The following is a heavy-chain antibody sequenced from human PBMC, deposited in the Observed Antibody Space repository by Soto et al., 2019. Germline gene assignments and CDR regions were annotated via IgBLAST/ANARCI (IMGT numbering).Heavy chain of an antibody. J-gene: IGHJ6*02. CDR2: IYSGGST. CDR1: GFTVSSNY. CDR3: ARDHMGWSPDYYYYYGMDV. D-gene: IGHD6-19*01. V-gene: IGHV3-53*01. Sequence: PGGSLRLSCAASGFTVSSNYMSWVRQAPGKGLEWVSVIYSGGSTYYADSVKGRFTISRDNSKNTLYLQMNSLRAEDTAVYYCARDHMGWSPDYYYYYGMDVWGQGTTVT.